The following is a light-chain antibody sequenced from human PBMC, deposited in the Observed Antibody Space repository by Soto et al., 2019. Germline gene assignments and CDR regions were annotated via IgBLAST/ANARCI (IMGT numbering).Light chain of an antibody. CDR2: GAS. CDR1: QSVSSN. CDR3: QQYNNWPPLT. J-gene: IGKJ4*01. Sequence: EIVMTQSPATLSVYPGERAILSCRASQSVSSNLAWYQQKPGQAPRLLIYGASTRATGIPARFSGSGSGTEFTLTISSLQSEDFAVYYCQQYNNWPPLTFGGGTKVDIK. V-gene: IGKV3-15*01.